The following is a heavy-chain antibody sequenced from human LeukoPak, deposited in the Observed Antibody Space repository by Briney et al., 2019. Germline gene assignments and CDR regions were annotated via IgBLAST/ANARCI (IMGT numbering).Heavy chain of an antibody. V-gene: IGHV3-23*01. D-gene: IGHD6-19*01. CDR1: GFTFSSYA. CDR3: AIIAVAGTVDY. CDR2: ISGSGGST. Sequence: GGSLRLSCATSGFTFSSYAISWVRQAPGKGLEWVSAISGSGGSTYYADSVKGRFTISRGNAKNSLYLQMNSLRAEDTAVYYCAIIAVAGTVDYWGQGTLVTVSS. J-gene: IGHJ4*02.